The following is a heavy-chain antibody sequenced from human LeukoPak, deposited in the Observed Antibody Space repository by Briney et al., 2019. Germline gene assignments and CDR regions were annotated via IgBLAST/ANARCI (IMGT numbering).Heavy chain of an antibody. V-gene: IGHV3-23*01. CDR3: AKHVHSGYDYYDC. Sequence: GGSLRLSCAASGFTFSIYWMHWVRQAPGKGLEWVSAISGSGGSTNYADSVKGRFTISRDNSKNTLYLQMNSLRAEDTSVYYCAKHVHSGYDYYDCWGQGTLVTVSS. D-gene: IGHD5-12*01. CDR1: GFTFSIYW. J-gene: IGHJ4*02. CDR2: ISGSGGST.